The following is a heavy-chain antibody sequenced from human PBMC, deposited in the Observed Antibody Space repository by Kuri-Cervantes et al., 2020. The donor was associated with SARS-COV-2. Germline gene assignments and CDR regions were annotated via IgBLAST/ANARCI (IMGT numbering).Heavy chain of an antibody. V-gene: IGHV3-7*04. J-gene: IGHJ3*02. CDR2: IKQDGSEK. D-gene: IGHD6-19*01. CDR1: GFTFSSYW. Sequence: GESLKISCAASGFTFSSYWMSWVRQAPGKGLEWVANIKQDGSEKYYVDSVKGRFTISRDNAKNSLYLQMNSLRAEDTAVCYCARIPGYSSGWLAFDIWGQGTMVTVSS. CDR3: ARIPGYSSGWLAFDI.